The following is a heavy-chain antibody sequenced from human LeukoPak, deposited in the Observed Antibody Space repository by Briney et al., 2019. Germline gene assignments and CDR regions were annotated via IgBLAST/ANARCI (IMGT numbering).Heavy chain of an antibody. J-gene: IGHJ2*01. V-gene: IGHV3-48*02. CDR2: ISTGSRII. CDR3: ARGPRDSWYFDL. CDR1: GLTFSS. Sequence: GGSLRLSCATSGLTFSSMNWIRQAPGKGLEWISYISTGSRIIYYADSVKGRFTISRDNAKNSLYLHMNGLRDEDTAVYYCARGPRDSWYFDLWGRGTLGTVSS.